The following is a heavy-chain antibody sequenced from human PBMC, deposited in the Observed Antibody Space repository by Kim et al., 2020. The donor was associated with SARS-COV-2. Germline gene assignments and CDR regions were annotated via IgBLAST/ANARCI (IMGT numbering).Heavy chain of an antibody. CDR2: IKSKIHGGTI. CDR1: GFFFSSAW. CDR3: TTDLPTMLLQVDY. D-gene: IGHD2-15*01. V-gene: IGHV3-15*01. Sequence: GGSLRLSCAASGFFFSSAWMNWVRQAPGKGLEWVARIKSKIHGGTIDYAAPVKGRFSISRDDSKDTVFVQMDSLKTEDTAVYYCTTDLPTMLLQVDYWGQGPLFTVSS. J-gene: IGHJ4*02.